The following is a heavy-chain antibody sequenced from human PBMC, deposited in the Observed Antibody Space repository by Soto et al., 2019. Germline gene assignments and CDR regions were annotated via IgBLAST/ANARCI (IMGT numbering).Heavy chain of an antibody. Sequence: PGESLKISCKGSGYSFTSYWISWVRQMPGKGLEWMGRIDPSDSYTNYSPSFQGHFTISADKSISTAYLQWSSLKASDTAMYYCARQHGYDFDYYYGMDVWGQGTTVTVSS. D-gene: IGHD5-12*01. V-gene: IGHV5-10-1*01. CDR3: ARQHGYDFDYYYGMDV. J-gene: IGHJ6*02. CDR2: IDPSDSYT. CDR1: GYSFTSYW.